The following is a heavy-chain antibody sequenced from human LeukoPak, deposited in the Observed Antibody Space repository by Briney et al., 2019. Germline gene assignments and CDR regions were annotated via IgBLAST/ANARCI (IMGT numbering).Heavy chain of an antibody. J-gene: IGHJ4*02. CDR1: GYSFTSYL. V-gene: IGHV5-51*01. CDR3: ARQYQLLQSSYYFDY. D-gene: IGHD2-2*01. CDR2: IYPGDSDT. Sequence: GESLKISCKGSGYSFTSYLIGWVRQMPGKGLEWMGIIYPGDSDTRYSPSFQGQVTISADKSISTAYLQWSSRKASDTAMYYCARQYQLLQSSYYFDYWGQGTLVTVSS.